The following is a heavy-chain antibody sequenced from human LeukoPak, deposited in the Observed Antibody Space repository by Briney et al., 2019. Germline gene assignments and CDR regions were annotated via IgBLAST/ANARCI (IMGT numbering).Heavy chain of an antibody. D-gene: IGHD2-2*01. Sequence: ASVLDSYHDSGYTFHDYAMHWVRQAPGQRFEWMGWIDAGNGDTRYSQKFQGRVTITRDTSASTAYIELRSLRSEDTAMYYCARGSTSDWPLDHWGQETLLTISS. V-gene: IGHV1-3*01. CDR2: IDAGNGDT. CDR3: ARGSTSDWPLDH. CDR1: GYTFHDYA. J-gene: IGHJ4*02.